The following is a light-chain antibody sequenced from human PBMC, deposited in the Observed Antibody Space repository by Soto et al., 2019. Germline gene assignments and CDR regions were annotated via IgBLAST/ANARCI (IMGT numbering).Light chain of an antibody. V-gene: IGLV8-61*01. J-gene: IGLJ3*02. CDR1: SGSVFTSHS. CDR3: VLYMGSGISV. Sequence: QAVVTQETSFSVSPGGTVTLTCGLSSGSVFTSHSPSWYQQTPGQAPRTLIYNTNTRSSGVPDRFSGSILGNEAALTITGAQADDESDYYCVLYMGSGISVFGGGTKVTVL. CDR2: NTN.